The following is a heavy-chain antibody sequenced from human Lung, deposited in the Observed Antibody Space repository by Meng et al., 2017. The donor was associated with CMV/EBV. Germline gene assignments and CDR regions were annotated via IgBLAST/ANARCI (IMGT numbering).Heavy chain of an antibody. V-gene: IGHV5-51*01. CDR1: GYSFTSYW. CDR3: ARTVKYYYDSSGPDP. Sequence: GGSXRLXCKGSGYSFTSYWIGWVRQMPGKGLEWMGIIYPGDSDTRYSPSFQGQVTISADKSISTAYLQWSSLKASDTAMYYCARTVKYYYDSSGPDPWGQGXLVTVSS. J-gene: IGHJ5*02. D-gene: IGHD3-22*01. CDR2: IYPGDSDT.